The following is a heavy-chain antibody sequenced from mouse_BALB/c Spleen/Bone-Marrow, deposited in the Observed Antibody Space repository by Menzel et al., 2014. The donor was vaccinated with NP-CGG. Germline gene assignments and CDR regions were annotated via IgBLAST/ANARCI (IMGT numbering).Heavy chain of an antibody. V-gene: IGHV14-3*02. D-gene: IGHD2-2*01. CDR3: ASYVYGYYFDY. Sequence: EVMLVESGAELVKPGASVKLSCTASGFNVKDTYIHWVKQRPEQGLEWIGRIDPANGNTKYDPKFQGKATITADTSSNTAYLQLSSLPSEDTAVYYCASYVYGYYFDYWGHGTTLTVSS. CDR1: GFNVKDTY. CDR2: IDPANGNT. J-gene: IGHJ2*01.